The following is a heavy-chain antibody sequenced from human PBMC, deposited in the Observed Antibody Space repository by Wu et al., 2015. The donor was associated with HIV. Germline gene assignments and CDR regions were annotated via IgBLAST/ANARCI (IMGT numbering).Heavy chain of an antibody. CDR2: ISPNSGGT. Sequence: KKPGAVSEGLLQGVLDTPSPPTTMHWVRQAPGQGFEWMGWISPNSGGTNYAQKFQGRVTMTRDTSISTTYMELSRLISDDTAMYYCARGLSGDGGYPEHPFFWGQGTMVTVFS. D-gene: IGHD5-12*01. CDR1: DTPSPPTT. V-gene: IGHV1-2*02. J-gene: IGHJ3*01. CDR3: ARGLSGDGGYPEHPFF.